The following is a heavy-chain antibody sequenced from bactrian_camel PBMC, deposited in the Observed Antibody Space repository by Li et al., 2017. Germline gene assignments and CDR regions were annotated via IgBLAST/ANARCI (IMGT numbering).Heavy chain of an antibody. V-gene: IGHV3S54*01. D-gene: IGHD3*01. CDR1: GNTNNINS. CDR2: IYTGRGGRST. Sequence: QLVESGGGSVRAGGSLLLSCAVSGNTNNINSLGWFRRVPGQAREGIASIYTGRGGRSTHYRGSVKGRFTISRDDAKNTVYLEMNNLKREDTAMYYCAAVGGGGLSAIQALGFGPGLFGYWGQGTQVTV. J-gene: IGHJ6*01. CDR3: AAVGGGGLSAIQALGFGPGLFGY.